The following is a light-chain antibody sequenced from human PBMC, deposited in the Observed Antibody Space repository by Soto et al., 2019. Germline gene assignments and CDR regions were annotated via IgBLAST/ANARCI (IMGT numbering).Light chain of an antibody. J-gene: IGKJ4*01. V-gene: IGKV3-20*01. CDR2: GAS. Sequence: EIVLTQSPGTLSLSPGERAALSCRASQSVSSSHLAWYQQKPGQAPMLLVYGASCRVSVIPERFSGSGSATDFTLTITRLEAEDFAVYYCQYYGSSLTFGGGTRLEIK. CDR1: QSVSSSH. CDR3: QYYGSSLT.